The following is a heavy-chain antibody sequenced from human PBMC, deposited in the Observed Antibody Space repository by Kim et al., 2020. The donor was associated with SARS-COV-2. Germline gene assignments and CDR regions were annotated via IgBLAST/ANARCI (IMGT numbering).Heavy chain of an antibody. D-gene: IGHD3-10*01. V-gene: IGHV3-30-3*01. Sequence: GGSLRLSCAASGFTFSSYAMHWVRQAPGKGLEWVAVISYDGSNKYYADSVKGRFTISRDNSKNTLFLQMNSLRAEDTAVYYCARAFAGAYYYGMDVWGRGNTVTASS. CDR3: ARAFAGAYYYGMDV. CDR2: ISYDGSNK. J-gene: IGHJ6*02. CDR1: GFTFSSYA.